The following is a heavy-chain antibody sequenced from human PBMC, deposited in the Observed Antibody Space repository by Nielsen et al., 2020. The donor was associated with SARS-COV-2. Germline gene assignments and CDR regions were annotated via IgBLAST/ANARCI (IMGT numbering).Heavy chain of an antibody. CDR1: GFTFSSYA. J-gene: IGHJ3*02. D-gene: IGHD3-22*01. CDR2: ISGSGGST. CDR3: AKVGSSGYHDAFDI. Sequence: GESLKISCAASGFTFSSYAMSWVRQAPGKGLEWVSAISGSGGSTYYADSVKGRFTISRDNSKNTLYLQMNSLRAEDTAVYYCAKVGSSGYHDAFDIWGQGTMVTVSS. V-gene: IGHV3-23*01.